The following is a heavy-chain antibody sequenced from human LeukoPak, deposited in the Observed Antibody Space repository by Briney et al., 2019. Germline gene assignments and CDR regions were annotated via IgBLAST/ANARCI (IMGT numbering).Heavy chain of an antibody. J-gene: IGHJ6*02. Sequence: GGSLRLSCAASGFTFSSYAMSWVRQAPGKGLEWVSAISGSGGSTYYADSVKGRFTISRDNSKNTLYLQMNSLRAEDTAVYYCARQIHQGPYYDFWSGYSADYGMDVWGQGATVTVSS. CDR3: ARQIHQGPYYDFWSGYSADYGMDV. CDR1: GFTFSSYA. CDR2: ISGSGGST. D-gene: IGHD3-3*01. V-gene: IGHV3-23*01.